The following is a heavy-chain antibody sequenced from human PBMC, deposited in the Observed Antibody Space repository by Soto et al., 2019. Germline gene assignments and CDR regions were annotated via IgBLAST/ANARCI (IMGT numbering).Heavy chain of an antibody. CDR3: AKDMWADY. D-gene: IGHD1-26*01. J-gene: IGHJ4*01. CDR2: ITFDGSNQ. Sequence: QVQLVESGGGVVQPGRSLRLSCVASGFRFSGYGMYWVRQAPGKGLEWVARITFDGSNQFYGDSVKGRFTISRDDSKNTLYLQMNSLRSEDTALYYCAKDMWADYWGHGTPVIVSS. CDR1: GFRFSGYG. V-gene: IGHV3-30*18.